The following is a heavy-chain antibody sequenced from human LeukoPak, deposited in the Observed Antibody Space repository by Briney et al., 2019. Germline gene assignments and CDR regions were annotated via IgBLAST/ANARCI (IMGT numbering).Heavy chain of an antibody. Sequence: SETLSLTCTVSGGSISSYYWSWIRQPPGKGLEWIGYIYYSGSTNYNPSLKSRVTISVDTSKNQFSLKLSSVTAADTAVYYCARTYCSSTSCRVNWFDPWGQGTLVTVSS. CDR1: GGSISSYY. J-gene: IGHJ5*02. CDR2: IYYSGST. D-gene: IGHD2-2*01. V-gene: IGHV4-59*08. CDR3: ARTYCSSTSCRVNWFDP.